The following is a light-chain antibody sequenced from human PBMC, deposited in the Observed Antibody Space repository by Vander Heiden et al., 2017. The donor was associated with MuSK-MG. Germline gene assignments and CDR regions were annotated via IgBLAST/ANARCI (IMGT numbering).Light chain of an antibody. J-gene: IGKJ2*01. CDR2: WAS. CDR3: QQYYSTPGT. Sequence: DIVMTQSPDSLAVSLGETATINCRPSQSVLYSSNNKNFLAWYQQKPGQPPKLLIYWASTRETGVPDRFSGSGSGTDFTLTISSLQAEDVALYYCQQYYSTPGTFGQGTKLEIK. CDR1: QSVLYSSNNKNF. V-gene: IGKV4-1*01.